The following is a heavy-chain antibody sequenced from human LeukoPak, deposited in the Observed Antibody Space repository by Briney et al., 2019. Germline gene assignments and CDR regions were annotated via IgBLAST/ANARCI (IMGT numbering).Heavy chain of an antibody. Sequence: PSETLSLTCTVSGYSISSGYYWGWIRQPPGKGLEWIGSIYHSGSTYYNPSLKSRVTISVDTSKNQSSLKLSSVTAADTAVYYCARAGTGQWLVSYNWFDPWGQGTLVTVSS. CDR1: GYSISSGYY. V-gene: IGHV4-38-2*02. CDR2: IYHSGST. D-gene: IGHD6-19*01. CDR3: ARAGTGQWLVSYNWFDP. J-gene: IGHJ5*02.